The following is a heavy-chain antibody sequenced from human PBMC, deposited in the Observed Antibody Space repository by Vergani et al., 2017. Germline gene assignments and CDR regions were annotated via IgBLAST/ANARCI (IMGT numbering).Heavy chain of an antibody. D-gene: IGHD6-13*01. CDR2: ISSSSSYI. CDR3: ARDSRYSSSWSYYYYMDV. Sequence: EVQLVESGGGLVKPGGSLRLSCAASGFTFSSYSMNWVRQAAGKGLEWVSSISSSSSYIYYADSVKGRFTISRDNAKNSLYLQMNSLRAEDTAVYYCARDSRYSSSWSYYYYMDVWGKGTTVTVSS. CDR1: GFTFSSYS. V-gene: IGHV3-21*01. J-gene: IGHJ6*03.